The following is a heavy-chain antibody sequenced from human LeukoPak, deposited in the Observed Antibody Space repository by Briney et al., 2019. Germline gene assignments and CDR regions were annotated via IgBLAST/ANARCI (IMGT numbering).Heavy chain of an antibody. V-gene: IGHV4-4*02. CDR1: GGSISSSNW. CDR3: AMGCSGGSCYSGNWFDP. Sequence: SGTLSLTCAVSGGSISSSNWWSWVRQPPGKGLEWIGYIYYSGSTNYNPSLKSRVTISVDTSKNQFSLKLSSVTAADTAVYYCAMGCSGGSCYSGNWFDPWGQGTLVTVSS. CDR2: IYYSGST. D-gene: IGHD2-15*01. J-gene: IGHJ5*02.